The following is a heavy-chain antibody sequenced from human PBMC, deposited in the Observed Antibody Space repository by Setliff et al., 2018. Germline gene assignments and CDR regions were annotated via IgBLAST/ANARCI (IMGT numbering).Heavy chain of an antibody. CDR3: ARIAYGSGSYYFDY. V-gene: IGHV4-61*05. CDR2: IHYSGNT. D-gene: IGHD3-10*01. CDR1: GGSISTSSY. J-gene: IGHJ4*02. Sequence: SETLSLTCTVSGGSISTSSYWGWIRQPPGKGLEWLGYIHYSGNTNYNPSLKSRVTISFNTSKNQISLKLSSVTAADTAVYYCARIAYGSGSYYFDYWGQGTLVTVSS.